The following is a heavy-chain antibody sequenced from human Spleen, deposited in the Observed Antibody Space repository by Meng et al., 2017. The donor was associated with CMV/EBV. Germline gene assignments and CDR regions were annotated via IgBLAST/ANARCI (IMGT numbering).Heavy chain of an antibody. J-gene: IGHJ6*02. CDR3: GRLITMIVVIDV. D-gene: IGHD3-22*01. Sequence: SETLSLTCAVFGGSFRGYYWSWIRQPPGEGLEWVGEINHDGGTNYNPSLKSRVTISIDTSKNQFYLKLSPMTAADTAVYYCGRLITMIVVIDVWGQGTTVTVSS. CDR2: INHDGGT. CDR1: GGSFRGYY. V-gene: IGHV4-34*01.